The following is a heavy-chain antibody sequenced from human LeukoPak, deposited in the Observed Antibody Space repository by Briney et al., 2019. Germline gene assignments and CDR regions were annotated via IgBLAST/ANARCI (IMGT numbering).Heavy chain of an antibody. D-gene: IGHD4-23*01. J-gene: IGHJ3*02. CDR1: GGSISSSSYY. CDR3: ARDFYGGKNHDAFDI. V-gene: IGHV4-39*02. Sequence: PSETLSLTCTVSGGSISSSSYYWGWIRQPPGKGLEWIGSIYYSGSTYYNPSLKSRVTISVDTSKNQFSLKLSSVTAADTAVYYCARDFYGGKNHDAFDIWGQGTMVTVSS. CDR2: IYYSGST.